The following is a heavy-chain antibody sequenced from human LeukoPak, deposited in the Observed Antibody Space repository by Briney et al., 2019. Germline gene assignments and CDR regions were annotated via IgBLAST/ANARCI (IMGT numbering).Heavy chain of an antibody. CDR1: GYNFASYT. D-gene: IGHD3-10*01. CDR3: ARSSSGTYHY. V-gene: IGHV1-3*01. CDR2: INGDNGNT. Sequence: ASVKVSCKTSGYNFASYTMHWLRQAPGESPEWMGSINGDNGNTKYSEKFQGRVTFTRDTSASSAYMELSRLRSEDTAVYYCARSSSGTYHYWGQGTLVTVSS. J-gene: IGHJ4*02.